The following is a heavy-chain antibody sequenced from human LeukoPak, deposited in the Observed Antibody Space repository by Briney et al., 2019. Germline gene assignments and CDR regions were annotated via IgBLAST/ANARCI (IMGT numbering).Heavy chain of an antibody. D-gene: IGHD6-13*01. CDR1: GFTFSSYS. J-gene: IGHJ1*01. CDR3: ARDPIAAAGLGNPPEDAEYFQH. V-gene: IGHV3-48*01. Sequence: GGSLRLSCAASGFTFSSYSMNWVRQAPGKGLEWVSYISSSSDTIYYADSVKGRFTISRDNAKNSLYLQVNSLRAEDTAVYYCARDPIAAAGLGNPPEDAEYFQHWGQGTLVTVSS. CDR2: ISSSSDTI.